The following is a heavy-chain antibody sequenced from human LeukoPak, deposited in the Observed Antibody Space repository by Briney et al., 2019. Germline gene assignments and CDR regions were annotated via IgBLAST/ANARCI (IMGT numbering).Heavy chain of an antibody. CDR3: ARGGVVGAIDY. Sequence: SETLSLTCTVSGGSISSYYWSWIRQPPGKGLEWIGYIYYSGSTNYNPSLKSRVTISVDTSKNQFSLKLSSVTAADTAVYYCARGGVVGAIDYWGKGTLVTVSS. CDR2: IYYSGST. J-gene: IGHJ4*02. CDR1: GGSISSYY. D-gene: IGHD2-15*01. V-gene: IGHV4-59*01.